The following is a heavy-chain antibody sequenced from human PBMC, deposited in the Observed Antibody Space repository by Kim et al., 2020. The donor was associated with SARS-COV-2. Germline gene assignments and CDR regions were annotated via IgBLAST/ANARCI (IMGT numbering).Heavy chain of an antibody. CDR3: AKDWWKTVTTGGPVPDV. V-gene: IGHV3-9*01. J-gene: IGHJ6*04. CDR1: GFTFDDYA. D-gene: IGHD4-17*01. Sequence: GGSLRLSCAASGFTFDDYAMHWVRQAPGKGLEWVSGISWNSGSIVYADSVKGRFTISRDNAKNSLYLQMNSLRAEDTALYYCAKDWWKTVTTGGPVPDVWGKGTTVTVSS. CDR2: ISWNSGSI.